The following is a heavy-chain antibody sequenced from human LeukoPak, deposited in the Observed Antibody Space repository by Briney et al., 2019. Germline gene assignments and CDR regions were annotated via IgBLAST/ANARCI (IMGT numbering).Heavy chain of an antibody. CDR3: ARDSRTTDYYYYGMDV. Sequence: SVTVSCKASGGTFISYAISWVRQAPGQGLEWMGRIIPIFGIANYAQKFQGRVTITADKSTSTAYMELSSLRSEDTAVYYCARDSRTTDYYYYGMDVWGQGTTVTVSS. D-gene: IGHD1-1*01. CDR1: GGTFISYA. CDR2: IIPIFGIA. J-gene: IGHJ6*02. V-gene: IGHV1-69*04.